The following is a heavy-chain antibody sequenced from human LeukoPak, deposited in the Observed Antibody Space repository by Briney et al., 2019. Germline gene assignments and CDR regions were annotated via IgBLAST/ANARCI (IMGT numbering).Heavy chain of an antibody. Sequence: SETVSLTCTDSGGSISSGDYYWSWIRQPPGKGLEWIGYIYYSGSTYYNPSLKSRVTISVDTSKNQFSLKLSSVTAADTAVYYCAREMTWDSGYPEYDAFDIWGQGTMVTVSS. J-gene: IGHJ3*02. D-gene: IGHD3-22*01. CDR2: IYYSGST. V-gene: IGHV4-30-4*01. CDR1: GGSISSGDYY. CDR3: AREMTWDSGYPEYDAFDI.